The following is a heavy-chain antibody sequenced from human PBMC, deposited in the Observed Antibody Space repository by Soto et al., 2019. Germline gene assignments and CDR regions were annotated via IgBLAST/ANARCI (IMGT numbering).Heavy chain of an antibody. CDR1: GFSFSDYS. V-gene: IGHV3-23*01. CDR2: ISVSGSNT. Sequence: AGGSLRLSCAASGFSFSDYSMTWVRQAPGKGLEWVSSISVSGSNTYYADSVKGRFTISRDNSRNTLSLQMNSLRAEDTAVYYCANGHSRGPFDFWGQGTLVTVSS. CDR3: ANGHSRGPFDF. J-gene: IGHJ4*02. D-gene: IGHD3-22*01.